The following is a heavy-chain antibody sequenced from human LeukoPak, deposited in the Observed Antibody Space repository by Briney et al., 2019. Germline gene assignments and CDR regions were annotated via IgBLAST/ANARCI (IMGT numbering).Heavy chain of an antibody. V-gene: IGHV4-59*08. D-gene: IGHD6-13*01. Sequence: SETLSLTCTVPGRSLSSYYWSSLRQPPGKGLEWIGYIFYSGSTNYISSRKSRVTISVDTSKNQFSLKLSSVTAADTAVYYWARHRGSIAAAGNYYDYYGMDVWGQGTTVTVSS. J-gene: IGHJ6*02. CDR3: ARHRGSIAAAGNYYDYYGMDV. CDR2: IFYSGST. CDR1: GRSLSSYY.